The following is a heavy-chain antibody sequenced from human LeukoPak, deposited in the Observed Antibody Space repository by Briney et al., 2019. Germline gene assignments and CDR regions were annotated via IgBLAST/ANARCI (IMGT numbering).Heavy chain of an antibody. CDR1: GFTVSSNY. CDR2: IYSGGST. V-gene: IGHV3-53*01. CDR3: ATMTTVTPYDY. Sequence: GGSLRLSCAASGFTVSSNYMSWVRQAPGKGLGWVSVIYSGGSTYYADSVKGRFTISRDNSKNTLYLQMNSLRAEDTAVYYCATMTTVTPYDYWGQGTLVTVSS. D-gene: IGHD4-17*01. J-gene: IGHJ4*02.